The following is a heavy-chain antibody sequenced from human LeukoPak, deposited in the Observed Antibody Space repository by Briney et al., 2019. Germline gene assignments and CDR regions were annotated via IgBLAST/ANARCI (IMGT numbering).Heavy chain of an antibody. CDR3: ARDGSPGVYSSSWYDY. Sequence: GGSLGLSCAASGFTFSSYSMNWVRQAPGKGLEWVSSISSSSSYIYYADSVKGRFTISRDNAKNSLYLQMNSLRAEDTAVYYCARDGSPGVYSSSWYDYWGQGTLVTVSS. CDR2: ISSSSSYI. J-gene: IGHJ4*02. V-gene: IGHV3-21*01. D-gene: IGHD6-13*01. CDR1: GFTFSSYS.